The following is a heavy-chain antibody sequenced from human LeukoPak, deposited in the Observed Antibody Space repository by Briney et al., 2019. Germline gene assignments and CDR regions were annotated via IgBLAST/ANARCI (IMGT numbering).Heavy chain of an antibody. V-gene: IGHV3-23*01. CDR3: AKRARYNSARATDFDS. CDR2: IRESGAYG. Sequence: GGSLRLSCAASGFIFSNYAMGWAREAPGKGREGVSTIRESGAYGVYAASVQGRFTIPRDNSNNLVYLQMNNLRAEDTAEYYCAKRARYNSARATDFDSWGQGTQVTVSS. D-gene: IGHD6-19*01. J-gene: IGHJ4*02. CDR1: GFIFSNYA.